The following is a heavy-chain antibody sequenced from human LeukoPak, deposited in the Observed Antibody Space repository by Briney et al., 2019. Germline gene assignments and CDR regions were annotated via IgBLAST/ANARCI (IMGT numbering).Heavy chain of an antibody. V-gene: IGHV3-7*01. CDR1: GFSFTTSW. Sequence: GGSLRLSCAASGFSFTTSWMSWVRQAPEKGLEWVASIERDGSEKYYVDSVKGRFTISRDNAKNPLFLQMNSLRAEDTAVYYCAKGHTSLAPGGQGALVTVSS. J-gene: IGHJ4*02. CDR2: IERDGSEK. CDR3: AKGHTSLAP. D-gene: IGHD5-18*01.